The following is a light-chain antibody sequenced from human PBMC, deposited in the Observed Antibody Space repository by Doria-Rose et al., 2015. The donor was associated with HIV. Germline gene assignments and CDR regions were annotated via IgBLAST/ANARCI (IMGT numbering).Light chain of an antibody. V-gene: IGKV3-20*01. Sequence: EIVMTQSPGTLSLSPGERATLSCRASQSFSSTYLAWYQQKPGQAPSLLIYDGSTRATGIPDRSSASGSGTDFTLTINRLEPEDFALYYCHQYGTSWTCGQGTKVEI. CDR2: DGS. CDR1: QSFSSTY. CDR3: HQYGTSWT. J-gene: IGKJ1*01.